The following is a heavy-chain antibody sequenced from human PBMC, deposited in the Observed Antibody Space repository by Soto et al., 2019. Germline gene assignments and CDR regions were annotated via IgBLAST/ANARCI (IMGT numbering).Heavy chain of an antibody. CDR2: IIPTVGTG. CDR3: ASCDGTLVRGGRSSPYEMDV. V-gene: IGHV1-69*01. CDR1: GGTFNNYA. Sequence: QVLLVQSGPEVKKPGSSVKVSCKASGGTFNNYAINWVRQAPGKGLEWMGGIIPTVGTGNHAQKFQGRVTITADEYTTTAYMELNSLRSEDTAIYYCASCDGTLVRGGRSSPYEMDVWGQGTTVIVSS. J-gene: IGHJ6*02. D-gene: IGHD3-10*01.